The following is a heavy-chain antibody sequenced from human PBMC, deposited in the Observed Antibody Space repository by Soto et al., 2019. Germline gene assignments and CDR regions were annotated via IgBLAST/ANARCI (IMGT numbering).Heavy chain of an antibody. V-gene: IGHV1-3*01. Sequence: QVQLVQSGAEVKKPGASVKVSCKASGYTFTSYAMHWVRQAPGQRLEWMGWINAGNGNTKYSQKFQGRVTITRDTSASTAYMELSSLRSEDTAVYYCAGGLTYYDILSGLHAYYFDYWGQGTLVTVSS. D-gene: IGHD3-9*01. CDR2: INAGNGNT. J-gene: IGHJ4*02. CDR3: AGGLTYYDILSGLHAYYFDY. CDR1: GYTFTSYA.